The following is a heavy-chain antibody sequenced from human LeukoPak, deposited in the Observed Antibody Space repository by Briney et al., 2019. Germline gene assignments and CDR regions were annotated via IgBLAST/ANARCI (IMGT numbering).Heavy chain of an antibody. CDR2: ISGSGGST. V-gene: IGHV3-23*01. D-gene: IGHD6-13*01. CDR1: GFTFSSYA. CDR3: AKDLYSSSWSYFDY. Sequence: GGSLRLSCAASGFTFSSYAMSWVRQAPGKGLEWVSAISGSGGSTYYADSVKGRLTISRDNSKNTLYLQMNSLRAEDTAVYYCAKDLYSSSWSYFDYWGQGTLVTVSS. J-gene: IGHJ4*02.